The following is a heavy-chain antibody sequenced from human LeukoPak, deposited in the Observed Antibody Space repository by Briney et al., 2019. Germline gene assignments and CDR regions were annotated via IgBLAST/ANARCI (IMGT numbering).Heavy chain of an antibody. CDR3: ARVYCSGGSCYGYFDY. Sequence: PSETLSLTCTVSGGSISSYYWSWIRQPPGKGLEWIGYIYYSGSTNYNPSLKSRATISVDTSKNQFSLKLSSVTAADTAVYYCARVYCSGGSCYGYFDYWGREPWSPSPQ. J-gene: IGHJ4*02. CDR1: GGSISSYY. D-gene: IGHD2-15*01. V-gene: IGHV4-59*01. CDR2: IYYSGST.